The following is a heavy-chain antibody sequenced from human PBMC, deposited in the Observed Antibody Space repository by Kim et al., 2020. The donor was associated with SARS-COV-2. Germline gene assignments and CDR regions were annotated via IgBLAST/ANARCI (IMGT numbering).Heavy chain of an antibody. CDR3: ARDAPSWELHPLRNGMDV. CDR1: GGSISTYY. Sequence: SETLSLTCTVSGGSISTYYWSWIRQPPGKGLEWIGYIYYSGSNKYNPALKSRVTISVDTSKNQFSLKLSSVTAADTAVYYCARDAPSWELHPLRNGMDV. J-gene: IGHJ6*01. CDR2: IYYSGSN. V-gene: IGHV4-59*01. D-gene: IGHD1-26*01.